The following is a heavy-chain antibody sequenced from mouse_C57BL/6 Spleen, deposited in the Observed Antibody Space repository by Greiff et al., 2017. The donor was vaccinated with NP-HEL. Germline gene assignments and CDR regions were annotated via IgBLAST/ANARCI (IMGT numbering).Heavy chain of an antibody. CDR2: INPSNGGT. Sequence: LVESGTELVKPGASVKLSCKASGYTFTSYWMHWVKQRPGQGLEWIGNINPSNGGTNYNEKFKSKATLTVDKSSSTAYMQLSSLTSEDSAVYYCARFYYDYDAGYYYAMDYWGQGTSVTVSS. J-gene: IGHJ4*01. V-gene: IGHV1-53*01. CDR1: GYTFTSYW. CDR3: ARFYYDYDAGYYYAMDY. D-gene: IGHD2-4*01.